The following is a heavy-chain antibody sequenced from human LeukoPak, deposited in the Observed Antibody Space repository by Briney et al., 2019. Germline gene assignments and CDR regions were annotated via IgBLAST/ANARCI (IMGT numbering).Heavy chain of an antibody. V-gene: IGHV4-39*01. J-gene: IGHJ3*02. CDR2: IYYSGST. CDR1: GGSISSSSYY. D-gene: IGHD2-2*01. CDR3: ARYCSTTNRQRGAFDI. Sequence: SETLSLTCAVSGGSISSSSYYWGWIRQPPGKGLEWIGSIYYSGSTYYNPSLKSRVTMSVDTSKNQFSLKLSSVTAADTTVYYCARYCSTTNRQRGAFDIWGQGTMVTVSS.